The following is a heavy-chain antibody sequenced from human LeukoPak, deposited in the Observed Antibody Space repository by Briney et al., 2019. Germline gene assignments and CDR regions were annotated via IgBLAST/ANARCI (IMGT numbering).Heavy chain of an antibody. CDR3: ARNWFDP. CDR2: IYSGGST. J-gene: IGHJ5*02. Sequence: PGGSLRLSCAASGFTFNDYAMTWVRHAPGKGLEWVSVIYSGGSTYYADSVKGRFTISRDKSKNTVYLQMNSLRFEDTAMYYCARNWFDPWGQGTLVTVSS. CDR1: GFTFNDYA. V-gene: IGHV3-53*05.